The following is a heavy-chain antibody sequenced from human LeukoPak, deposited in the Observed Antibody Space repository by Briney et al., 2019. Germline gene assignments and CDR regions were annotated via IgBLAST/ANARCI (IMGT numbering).Heavy chain of an antibody. J-gene: IGHJ6*03. CDR3: ARDRSSDYYYYMDV. D-gene: IGHD6-6*01. Sequence: PSETLSLTCTVSGGSISSGDYYWSWIRQPPGKGLEWIGYIYYSGSTYYNPSLKSRVTISVDTSKNQFSLKLSSVTAADTAVYYCARDRSSDYYYYMDVWGKGTTVIVSS. CDR2: IYYSGST. V-gene: IGHV4-30-4*08. CDR1: GGSISSGDYY.